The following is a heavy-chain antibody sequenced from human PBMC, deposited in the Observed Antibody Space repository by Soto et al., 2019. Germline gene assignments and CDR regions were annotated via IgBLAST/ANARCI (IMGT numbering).Heavy chain of an antibody. J-gene: IGHJ5*02. V-gene: IGHV3-33*01. CDR2: IWDDGSNK. CDR3: ARSGLWFGENNWFDP. CDR1: GFTFSSYG. Sequence: QVQLVESGGGVVQPGRSLRLSCAASGFTFSSYGMHWVRQAPGKGLEWVAVIWDDGSNKYYADSVKGRFTISRDNSKNTLYLQMNSLRAEDTAVYYCARSGLWFGENNWFDPWGQGTLVTVSS. D-gene: IGHD3-10*01.